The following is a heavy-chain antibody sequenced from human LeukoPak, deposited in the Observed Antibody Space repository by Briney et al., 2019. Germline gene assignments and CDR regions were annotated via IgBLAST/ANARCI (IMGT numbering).Heavy chain of an antibody. CDR2: INHSGST. CDR3: ARRRRVITFGGVIAHDAFDI. CDR1: GGSFSGYY. V-gene: IGHV4-34*01. J-gene: IGHJ3*02. D-gene: IGHD3-16*02. Sequence: PSETLSLTCAVYGGSFSGYYWSWIRQPPGKGLERIGEINHSGSTNYNPSLKSRVAISVDTSKNQFSLKLSSVTAADTAVYYCARRRRVITFGGVIAHDAFDIWGQGTMVTVSS.